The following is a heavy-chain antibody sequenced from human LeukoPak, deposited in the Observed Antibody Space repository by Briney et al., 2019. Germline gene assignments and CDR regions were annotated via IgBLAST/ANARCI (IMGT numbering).Heavy chain of an antibody. Sequence: KSSETLSLSCTVSGASISSYYWSWIRQPAGKGLEWIGRVYNSGSTNYNPSLKSRVTMSVDTSKNQFSLRLNSVTAADTAVYYCARDTAMGTPIWGQGTMVTVSS. D-gene: IGHD5-18*01. CDR3: ARDTAMGTPI. CDR2: VYNSGST. J-gene: IGHJ3*02. CDR1: GASISSYY. V-gene: IGHV4-4*07.